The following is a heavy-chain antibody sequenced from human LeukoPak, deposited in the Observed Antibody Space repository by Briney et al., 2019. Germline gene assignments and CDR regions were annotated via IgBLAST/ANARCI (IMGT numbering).Heavy chain of an antibody. V-gene: IGHV4-59*01. CDR2: IYYSGTT. Sequence: SETLSLTCTVSGGPINRYFWSWIRQPPGKGLEWIGHIYYSGTTNYNPSLKSRVTVSVDMSKNQFSLKLTSVTAADTAVYYCARAVTAYPYYFDFWGQGTLVTVSS. J-gene: IGHJ4*02. CDR1: GGPINRYF. D-gene: IGHD2-21*02. CDR3: ARAVTAYPYYFDF.